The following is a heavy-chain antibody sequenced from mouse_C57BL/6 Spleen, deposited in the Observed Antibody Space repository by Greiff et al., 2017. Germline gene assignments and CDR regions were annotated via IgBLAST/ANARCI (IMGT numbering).Heavy chain of an antibody. CDR3: ARLGYLDY. V-gene: IGHV3-6*01. CDR2: ISYDGSN. J-gene: IGHJ2*01. CDR1: GYSITSGYY. Sequence: EVQLVESGPGLVKPSQSLSLTCSVTGYSITSGYYWNWIRQFPGNKLEWMGYISYDGSNNYNPSLKNRISITRDTSKNQFFLKLNSVTTEDTATYYCARLGYLDYWGQGTTLTVSS. D-gene: IGHD4-1*01.